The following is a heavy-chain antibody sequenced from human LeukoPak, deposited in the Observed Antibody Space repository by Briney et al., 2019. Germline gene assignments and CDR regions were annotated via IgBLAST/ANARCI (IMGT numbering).Heavy chain of an antibody. Sequence: GASVKLSCKASGGTFSSYAISWVRQAPGQGLEWVGGITPTFGTTNYAQKFQGRVTITADESTNTAYMELSSLRSEDTAVYCCAREIGTGGSYFDYWGEGTLVTVSS. CDR3: AREIGTGGSYFDY. V-gene: IGHV1-69*13. CDR1: GGTFSSYA. D-gene: IGHD3/OR15-3a*01. CDR2: ITPTFGTT. J-gene: IGHJ4*02.